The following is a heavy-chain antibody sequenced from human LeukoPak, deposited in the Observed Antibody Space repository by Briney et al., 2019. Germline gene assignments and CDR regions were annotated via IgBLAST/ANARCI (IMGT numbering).Heavy chain of an antibody. Sequence: SEALSLTCTVSGGSISSSSYDWGWIRQPPGKGLGWSGRIYYSGSTYYNPSLKSRVTISVHTSKNQFSLKLSSVTAADTAVYYCATHVRSGLYYFDSWGQGTLVTVSS. V-gene: IGHV4-39*01. D-gene: IGHD3-10*02. CDR1: GGSISSSSYD. CDR3: ATHVRSGLYYFDS. J-gene: IGHJ4*02. CDR2: IYYSGST.